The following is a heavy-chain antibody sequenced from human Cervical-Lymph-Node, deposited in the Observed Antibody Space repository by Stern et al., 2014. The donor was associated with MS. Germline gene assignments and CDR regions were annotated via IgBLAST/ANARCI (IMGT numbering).Heavy chain of an antibody. D-gene: IGHD1-26*01. CDR3: AKGGSGSYLD. V-gene: IGHV3-30*04. Sequence: VQMVGTGGGVVQPGRSLRLSCAAPGFVFRRYALHWVRQAPGKGLEWVALISYDGRDKYYTVAVKGRFTVSRDNSNNTVDLEMNSLRLEDTAVYYCAKGGSGSYLDWGQGSLVTVSS. CDR1: GFVFRRYA. CDR2: ISYDGRDK. J-gene: IGHJ4*02.